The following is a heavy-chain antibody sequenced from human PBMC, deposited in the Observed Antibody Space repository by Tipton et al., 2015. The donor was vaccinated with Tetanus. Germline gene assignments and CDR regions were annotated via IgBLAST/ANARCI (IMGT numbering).Heavy chain of an antibody. Sequence: LRLSCTVSGGSISSGGYSWTWIRQPPGKGLQWIGYMYYGGTTHYNPSLKSRVTISIDRSKNQLSLKLTSVTAADTAVYYCARATSTGPAYNWFDPWGQGTLVTVSS. CDR3: ARATSTGPAYNWFDP. CDR1: GGSISSGGYS. D-gene: IGHD2-8*02. J-gene: IGHJ5*02. V-gene: IGHV4-30-2*01. CDR2: MYYGGTT.